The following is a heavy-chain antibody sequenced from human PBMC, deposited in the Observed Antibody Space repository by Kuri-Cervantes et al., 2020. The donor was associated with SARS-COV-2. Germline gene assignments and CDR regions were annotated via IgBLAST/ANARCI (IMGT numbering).Heavy chain of an antibody. CDR3: ARHEGVPAAFRLNWFDP. CDR2: TYYSGST. D-gene: IGHD2-2*01. V-gene: IGHV4-39*01. Sequence: SETLSLTCTVSGGSISSSSYYWGWIRQPPGKGLEWIGSTYYSGSTYYNPSLKSRVTISVDTSKNQFSLKLSSVTAADTAVYYCARHEGVPAAFRLNWFDPWGQGTLVTVSS. J-gene: IGHJ5*02. CDR1: GGSISSSSYY.